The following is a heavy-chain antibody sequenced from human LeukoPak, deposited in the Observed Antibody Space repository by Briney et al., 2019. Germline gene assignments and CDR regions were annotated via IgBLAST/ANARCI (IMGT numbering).Heavy chain of an antibody. J-gene: IGHJ3*02. CDR1: GGSIGSYY. CDR2: VYNSGDT. V-gene: IGHV4-59*01. D-gene: IGHD4-23*01. CDR3: ARASTETTVITGHAFDI. Sequence: TSETLSLTCSVSGGSIGSYYWTWIRQPPGKGLEWIGYVYNSGDTNYNPSLKSRVTISVDTSWNQFSLNLKSVTAADTAVYYCARASTETTVITGHAFDIWGQGTMVTVSS.